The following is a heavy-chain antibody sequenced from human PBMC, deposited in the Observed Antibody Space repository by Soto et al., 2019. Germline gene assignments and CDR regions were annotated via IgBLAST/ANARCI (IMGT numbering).Heavy chain of an antibody. CDR3: ARVRVHYYGSGSYYGY. Sequence: SETLSLTCAVYGGSFSGYYWSWIRQPPGKGLEWIGEINHSGSTNYNPSLKSRVTISVDTSKNQFSLKLSSVTAADTAVYYCARVRVHYYGSGSYYGYWGQGTLVTVSS. CDR1: GGSFSGYY. D-gene: IGHD3-10*01. J-gene: IGHJ4*02. CDR2: INHSGST. V-gene: IGHV4-34*01.